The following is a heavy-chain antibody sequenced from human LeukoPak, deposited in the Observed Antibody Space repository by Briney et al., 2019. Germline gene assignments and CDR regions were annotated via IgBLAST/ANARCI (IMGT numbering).Heavy chain of an antibody. D-gene: IGHD1-7*01. V-gene: IGHV1-69*06. CDR1: GGTFSSYA. CDR3: ARDGPVTGTYYFDY. CDR2: IIPIFGTA. Sequence: ASVKVSCKASGGTFSSYAISWVRQAPGQGLEWMGGIIPIFGTANYAQKFQGRVTMTRDTSISTAYMELSRLTSDDTAVYYCARDGPVTGTYYFDYWGQGTLVTVSS. J-gene: IGHJ4*02.